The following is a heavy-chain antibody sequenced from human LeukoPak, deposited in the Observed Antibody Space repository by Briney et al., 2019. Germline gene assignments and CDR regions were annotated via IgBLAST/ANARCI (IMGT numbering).Heavy chain of an antibody. Sequence: TGESLKISCKGSGYSFNTYWIAWVRQMPGKGLEWMGIIYPGDSETIYSPSFQGQVTISVDKSISTAYLQWNSLKASDTAIYFCARRSVLGRDAYNWVYWGQGTLVTVSS. CDR2: IYPGDSET. J-gene: IGHJ4*02. CDR3: ARRSVLGRDAYNWVY. CDR1: GYSFNTYW. D-gene: IGHD5-24*01. V-gene: IGHV5-51*01.